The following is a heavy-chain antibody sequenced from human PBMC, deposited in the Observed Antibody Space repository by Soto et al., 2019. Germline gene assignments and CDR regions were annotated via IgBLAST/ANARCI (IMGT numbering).Heavy chain of an antibody. CDR3: ARGWEGYYDSSGPFDP. V-gene: IGHV4-59*01. J-gene: IGHJ5*02. CDR2: IYYSGST. Sequence: SETLSLTCTVSGGSISSYYWSWIRQPPGKGLEWIGYIYYSGSTNYNPSLKSRVTISVDTSKNQFSLKLSSVTAADTAVYYCARGWEGYYDSSGPFDPWGQGTLVTVSS. CDR1: GGSISSYY. D-gene: IGHD3-22*01.